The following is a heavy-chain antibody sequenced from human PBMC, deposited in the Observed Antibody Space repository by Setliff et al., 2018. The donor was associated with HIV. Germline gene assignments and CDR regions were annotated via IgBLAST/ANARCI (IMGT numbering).Heavy chain of an antibody. Sequence: PGGSLRLSCAASGVSVSDVWMSWVRQAPGKGLTWVGHIRRNFDGGATDYAAPVKGRFTISRDDSHNTLFLQMNSLTTEDTAVYYCTTDSHIGATWHYFDKWGQGALVTVS. J-gene: IGHJ4*02. CDR1: GVSVSDVW. D-gene: IGHD1-26*01. CDR2: IRRNFDGGAT. CDR3: TTDSHIGATWHYFDK. V-gene: IGHV3-15*01.